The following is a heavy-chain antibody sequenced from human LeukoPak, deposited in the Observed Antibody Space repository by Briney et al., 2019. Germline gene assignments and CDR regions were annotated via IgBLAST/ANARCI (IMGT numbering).Heavy chain of an antibody. Sequence: GGSLRLSCAASGFTFSSYGMHWVRQVPGKGLEWVAVISYDGSNKYYADSVKGRFTISRDNSKNTLYLQMNSLRAEDTAVYYCAKDSFTTQRGGDFWSGYYIGGETYYFDYWGQGTLVTVSS. D-gene: IGHD3-3*01. V-gene: IGHV3-30*18. CDR3: AKDSFTTQRGGDFWSGYYIGGETYYFDY. J-gene: IGHJ4*02. CDR1: GFTFSSYG. CDR2: ISYDGSNK.